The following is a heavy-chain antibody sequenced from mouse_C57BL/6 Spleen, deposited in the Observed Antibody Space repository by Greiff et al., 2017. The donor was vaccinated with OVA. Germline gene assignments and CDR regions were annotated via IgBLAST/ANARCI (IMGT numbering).Heavy chain of an antibody. V-gene: IGHV1-82*01. D-gene: IGHD4-1*01. CDR1: GYAFSSSW. Sequence: VKLMESGPELVKPGASVKISCKASGYAFSSSWMNWVKQRPGKGLEWIGRIYPGDGDTNYNGKFKGKATLTADKSSSTAYMQLSSLTSEDSAVYFCARAWDGWFAYWGQGTLVTVSA. CDR2: IYPGDGDT. CDR3: ARAWDGWFAY. J-gene: IGHJ3*01.